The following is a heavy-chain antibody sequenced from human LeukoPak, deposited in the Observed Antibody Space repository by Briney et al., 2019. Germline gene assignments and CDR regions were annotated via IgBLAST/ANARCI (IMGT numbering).Heavy chain of an antibody. CDR1: GFTFSSYA. V-gene: IGHV3-23*01. Sequence: PGGSLRLSCAASGFTFSSYAMSWVRQAPGKGLEWVSVISNSGGSTFYADSVKGRFTTSRDNSKNTLSLQMNSLRAEDTAVYYCAKEWLRFDYWGQGTLVTVSS. CDR3: AKEWLRFDY. J-gene: IGHJ4*02. CDR2: ISNSGGST. D-gene: IGHD5-12*01.